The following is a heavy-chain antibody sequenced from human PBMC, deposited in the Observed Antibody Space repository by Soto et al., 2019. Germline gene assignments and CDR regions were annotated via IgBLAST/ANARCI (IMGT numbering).Heavy chain of an antibody. CDR1: GYTFTSYD. D-gene: IGHD2-2*01. J-gene: IGHJ6*02. V-gene: IGHV1-8*01. Sequence: ASVKGSCKASGYTFTSYDINWVRQATGQGLEWMGWMNPNSGNTGYAQKFQGRVTMTRNTSISTAYMELSSLRSEDTAVYYCARGKVPAAIFGSKHYGMDVWGQGTTVTVSS. CDR2: MNPNSGNT. CDR3: ARGKVPAAIFGSKHYGMDV.